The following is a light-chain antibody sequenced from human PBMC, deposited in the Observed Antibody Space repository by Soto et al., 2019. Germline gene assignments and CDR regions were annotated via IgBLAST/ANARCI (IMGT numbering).Light chain of an antibody. CDR3: AAWDDSLSAWV. Sequence: QSVLTQPPSASGTPGQRVTISCSGSSSNIGSNSVYWYQQLPGTAPKLLIYRNNQRPSGVPDRFSGSKSGPSASLTISGLRSEDEADCYCAAWDDSLSAWVFGGGTKLTVL. J-gene: IGLJ3*02. CDR1: SSNIGSNS. CDR2: RNN. V-gene: IGLV1-47*01.